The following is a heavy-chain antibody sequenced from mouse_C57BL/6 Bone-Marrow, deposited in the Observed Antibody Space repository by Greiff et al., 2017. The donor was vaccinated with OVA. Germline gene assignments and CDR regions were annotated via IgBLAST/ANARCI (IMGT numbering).Heavy chain of an antibody. CDR2: IYPGDGDT. CDR3: ARHEDGYYASYFDY. V-gene: IGHV1-82*01. D-gene: IGHD2-3*01. Sequence: QVQLKQSGPELVKPGASVKISCKASGYAFSSSWMNWVKQRPGKGLEWIGRIYPGDGDTNYNGKFKGKATLTADKSSSTAYMQLSSLTSEDSAVYFGARHEDGYYASYFDYWGQGTTLTVSS. CDR1: GYAFSSSW. J-gene: IGHJ2*01.